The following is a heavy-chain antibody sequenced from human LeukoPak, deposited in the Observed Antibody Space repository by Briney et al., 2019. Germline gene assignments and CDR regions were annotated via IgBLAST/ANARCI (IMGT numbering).Heavy chain of an antibody. J-gene: IGHJ5*02. CDR2: FYYSGST. D-gene: IGHD3-10*01. CDR1: GGSISSSSYY. V-gene: IGHV4-39*07. Sequence: SETLSLTCTVSGGSISSSSYYWDWIRQPPGKGLEWIGSFYYSGSTYYNPSLKSRVTISADTSKNQFSLKLSSVTAADTAVYYCARVGWVYGSGRPFNWFDPWGQGTLVTVSS. CDR3: ARVGWVYGSGRPFNWFDP.